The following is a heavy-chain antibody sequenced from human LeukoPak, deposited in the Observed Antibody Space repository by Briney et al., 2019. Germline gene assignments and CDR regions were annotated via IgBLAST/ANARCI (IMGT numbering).Heavy chain of an antibody. V-gene: IGHV4-38-2*02. CDR1: GYSISSGYY. J-gene: IGHJ5*02. D-gene: IGHD3-10*01. CDR3: ARDHGAQARNWFDP. CDR2: IYHSGST. Sequence: SETLSLTCTVSGYSISSGYYWGWIRQPPGKGLEWIGSIYHSGSTYYNPSLKSRVTISVDTSKNQFSLKLSSVTAADTAVYYCARDHGAQARNWFDPWGQGTLVTVSS.